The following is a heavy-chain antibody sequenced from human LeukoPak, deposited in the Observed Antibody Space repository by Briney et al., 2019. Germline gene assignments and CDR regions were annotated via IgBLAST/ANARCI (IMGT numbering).Heavy chain of an antibody. CDR3: ARGVGYDDTLGSYYGFFDY. Sequence: PSETLSLTCIVSGDSISSRSYYWAWVRQPPGKGLEWIGSLYDSGSSYYNPSLKSRVTLSVDTSKNELSLQLNSVTAADTAVYFCARGVGYDDTLGSYYGFFDYWGQGTLVAVSS. CDR2: LYDSGSS. CDR1: GDSISSRSYY. J-gene: IGHJ4*02. V-gene: IGHV4-39*07. D-gene: IGHD3-22*01.